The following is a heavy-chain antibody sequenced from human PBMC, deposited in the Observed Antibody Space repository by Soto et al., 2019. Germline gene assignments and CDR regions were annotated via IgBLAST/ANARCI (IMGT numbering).Heavy chain of an antibody. D-gene: IGHD2-2*01. J-gene: IGHJ5*02. V-gene: IGHV5-10-1*01. CDR1: GYTFTTFW. CDR3: ARLYCTTSTCDSWFDP. CDR2: IDPRDSYV. Sequence: GESLKISCTGFGYTFTTFWISWVRQMPGKGLEWMGRIDPRDSYVNYSPSFQGHVTISVDKSISTAYLQWGSLKASDTAMYYCARLYCTTSTCDSWFDPWGQATLVTVSS.